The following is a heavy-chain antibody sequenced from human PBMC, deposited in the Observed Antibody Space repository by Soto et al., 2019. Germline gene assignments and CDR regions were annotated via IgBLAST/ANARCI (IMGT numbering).Heavy chain of an antibody. CDR1: GGTFSTYG. D-gene: IGHD1-1*01. CDR2: FIPIFGTS. Sequence: QVQLVQSGAEVKNPGSSVKVSCTAYGGTFSTYGISWVRQAPGQGLEWMGGFIPIFGTSNYAQKFQGRLTISADEPTSTAYMELSSLRSDDTAVYYCARGELKTGSVPYSMDVWGQGTTVAVSS. V-gene: IGHV1-69*01. CDR3: ARGELKTGSVPYSMDV. J-gene: IGHJ6*02.